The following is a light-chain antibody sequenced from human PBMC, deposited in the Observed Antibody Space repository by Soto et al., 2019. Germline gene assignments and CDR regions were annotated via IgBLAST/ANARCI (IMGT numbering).Light chain of an antibody. CDR1: QSISSW. CDR2: KAS. V-gene: IGKV1-5*03. CDR3: QQYNSFSQT. Sequence: DIQMTQSPSTLSASVGDRVTITCRASQSISSWLAWYQQKPGKAPKLLIYKASSLESGVPSRFSGSGSGTEFNLTISSLQPDDFATYDCQQYNSFSQTFGQGTKVEIK. J-gene: IGKJ1*01.